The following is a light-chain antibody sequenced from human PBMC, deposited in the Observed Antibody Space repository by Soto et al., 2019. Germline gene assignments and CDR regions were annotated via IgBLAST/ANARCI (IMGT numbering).Light chain of an antibody. Sequence: EIVMTQSPDTLSVSPGERATLSCRASQSVFSSLAWYQQKPGQAPRLLIYGAATRATGIPARFSGSGSGTEFTLTISRLEPEDFVVYYCQQYGTSSWTFGQGTKVDIK. J-gene: IGKJ1*01. CDR2: GAA. CDR3: QQYGTSSWT. V-gene: IGKV3-15*01. CDR1: QSVFSS.